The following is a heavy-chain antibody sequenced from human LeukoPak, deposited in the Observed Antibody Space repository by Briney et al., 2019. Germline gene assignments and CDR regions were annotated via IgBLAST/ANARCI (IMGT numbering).Heavy chain of an antibody. V-gene: IGHV3-33*01. D-gene: IGHD3-3*01. CDR3: AREITIFGVVQSNYFDY. CDR2: IWYDGTNK. CDR1: GFTFSSYG. Sequence: GGSLRLSCAASGFTFSSYGMHWVRQAPGKGLEWVAVIWYDGTNKYYADSVKGRFTISRDSSENTLYLQMNSLRAEDAALYYCAREITIFGVVQSNYFDYWGQGTLVTVSS. J-gene: IGHJ4*02.